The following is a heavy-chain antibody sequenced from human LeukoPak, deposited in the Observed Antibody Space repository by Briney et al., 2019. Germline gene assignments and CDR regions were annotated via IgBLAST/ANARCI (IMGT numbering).Heavy chain of an antibody. CDR1: GFTFSSYA. CDR3: AKAGTRDGYNPGEN. D-gene: IGHD5-24*01. V-gene: IGHV3-23*01. CDR2: ISGSGGST. Sequence: GGSLRLSCAASGFTFSSYAMSWVRQAPGKGLEWVSAISGSGGSTYYADSVKGRFTISRDNAKKSLYLQMNSLGAEDTALYYCAKAGTRDGYNPGENWGQGTLVTVSS. J-gene: IGHJ4*02.